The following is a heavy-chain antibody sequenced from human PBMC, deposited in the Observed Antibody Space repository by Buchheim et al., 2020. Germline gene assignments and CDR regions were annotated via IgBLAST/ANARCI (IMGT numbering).Heavy chain of an antibody. CDR1: GYTFTSYY. J-gene: IGHJ5*02. CDR2: INPSGGST. Sequence: QVQLVQSGAEVKKPGASVKVSCKASGYTFTSYYMNWVRQAPGQGLEWMGIINPSGGSTSYAQKFQGRVTMTRDTSTSTVYLELSSLRSEDTAVYYCAGEDGYNYGHNWFYPWGQGTL. D-gene: IGHD5-24*01. V-gene: IGHV1-46*01. CDR3: AGEDGYNYGHNWFYP.